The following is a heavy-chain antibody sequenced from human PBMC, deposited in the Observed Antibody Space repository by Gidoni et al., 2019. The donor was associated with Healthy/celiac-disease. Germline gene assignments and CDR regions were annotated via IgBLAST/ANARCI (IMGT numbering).Heavy chain of an antibody. CDR1: GGSISSYY. D-gene: IGHD4-4*01. V-gene: IGHV4-59*01. J-gene: IGHJ5*02. Sequence: QVQLQASGPGLVKPSETLSLTCTVSGGSISSYYWSWIRQPPGKGLEWIGYIYYSGSTNSNPSLKSRVTISVDTSKNQFSLKLSSVTAADTAVYYCARGGLVRYSINAPKKNWFDPWGQGTLVTVSS. CDR2: IYYSGST. CDR3: ARGGLVRYSINAPKKNWFDP.